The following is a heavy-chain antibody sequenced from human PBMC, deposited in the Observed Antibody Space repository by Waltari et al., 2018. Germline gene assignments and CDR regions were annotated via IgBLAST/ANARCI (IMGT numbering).Heavy chain of an antibody. CDR3: ARVGAGATRALDY. J-gene: IGHJ4*02. Sequence: QVQLVESGGGVVQPGRSLRLSCAASGFTFGNYGMQWVRQAPGKGLEWVAVIWYDGSNKYYADSVRGRFTISRDNSKNTVYLQMNSLGGEDTAVYYCARVGAGATRALDYWGQGTLVTVSS. V-gene: IGHV3-33*01. CDR2: IWYDGSNK. D-gene: IGHD1-26*01. CDR1: GFTFGNYG.